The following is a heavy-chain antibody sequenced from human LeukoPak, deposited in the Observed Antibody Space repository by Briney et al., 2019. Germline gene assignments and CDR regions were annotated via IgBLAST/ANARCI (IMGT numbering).Heavy chain of an antibody. D-gene: IGHD1-7*01. J-gene: IGHJ4*02. CDR1: GYTFTSYD. CDR2: INPNSGGT. Sequence: GASVKVSCKASGYTFTSYDINWVRQATGQGLEWMGWINPNSGGTNYAQKFQGRVTMTRDTSISTAYMELSRLRSDDTAVYYCARDMWNYGGNSFDYWGQGTLVTVSS. V-gene: IGHV1-2*02. CDR3: ARDMWNYGGNSFDY.